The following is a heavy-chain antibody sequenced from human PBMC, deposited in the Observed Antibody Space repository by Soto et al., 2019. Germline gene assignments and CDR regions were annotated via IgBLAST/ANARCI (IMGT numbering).Heavy chain of an antibody. CDR1: GFTFSSYA. CDR3: AKSQYSSSRYYYYGMDV. D-gene: IGHD6-6*01. CDR2: ISGSGGST. J-gene: IGHJ6*02. Sequence: PGGSLRLSCAASGFTFSSYAMSWVRQAPGKGLEWVSAISGSGGSTYYADSVKGRFTISRDNSKNTLYLQMNSLRAEDTAVYYCAKSQYSSSRYYYYGMDVWGQGTKVTVSS. V-gene: IGHV3-23*01.